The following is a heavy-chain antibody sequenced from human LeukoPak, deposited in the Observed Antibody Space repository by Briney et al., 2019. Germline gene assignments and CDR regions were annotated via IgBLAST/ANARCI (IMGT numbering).Heavy chain of an antibody. CDR3: AKSYYDFWSGYYQTFDY. V-gene: IGHV3-23*01. J-gene: IGHJ4*02. CDR2: ISGSGGST. Sequence: GGSLRLSCAASGFTFSSYAMSWVRQAPGKGLEWVSAISGSGGSTYYADSVKGRFTISRDNSKNTLYLQMNSLRAEDTAVYHCAKSYYDFWSGYYQTFDYWGQGTLVTVSS. D-gene: IGHD3-3*01. CDR1: GFTFSSYA.